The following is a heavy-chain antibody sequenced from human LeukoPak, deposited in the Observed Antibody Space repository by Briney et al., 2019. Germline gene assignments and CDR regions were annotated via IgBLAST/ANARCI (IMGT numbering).Heavy chain of an antibody. J-gene: IGHJ4*02. D-gene: IGHD4-17*01. CDR3: AKMKIATVTTWKDY. V-gene: IGHV3-23*01. Sequence: GGSLTLSCTASGFTFSSYGMSWVRQAPGKGLEWVSAISGCGGSTSYADSVQGRFTITRDNSKNTLYLQMNSLRAEDTAVYYFAKMKIATVTTWKDYWGQGTLVTVSS. CDR1: GFTFSSYG. CDR2: ISGCGGST.